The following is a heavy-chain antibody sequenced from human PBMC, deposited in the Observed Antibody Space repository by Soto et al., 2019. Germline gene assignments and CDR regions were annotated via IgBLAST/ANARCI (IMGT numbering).Heavy chain of an antibody. CDR3: ARDGTSSSIAWFDP. CDR1: GFTFSSYA. CDR2: ISGSGGST. D-gene: IGHD6-6*01. V-gene: IGHV3-23*01. J-gene: IGHJ5*02. Sequence: GSLRLSCAASGFTFSSYAMNWVRQAPGKGLEWVSAISGSGGSTYYADSLRGRFTISRDNSKNTLYLQMNSLRAEDTAVYYCARDGTSSSIAWFDPWGQGTLVTVSS.